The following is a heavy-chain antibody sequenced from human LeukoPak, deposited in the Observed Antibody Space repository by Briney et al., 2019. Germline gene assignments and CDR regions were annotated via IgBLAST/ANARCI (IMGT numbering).Heavy chain of an antibody. Sequence: GGSLRLSCTASGFTFSTYVMSWVRQAPGKGLEWVSGISGSGDNTYYADSVKGRFTISRDNSKNTLYLQMNSLRAEDTAVYYCAKGSGYDTDFDYWGQGTLVTVSS. D-gene: IGHD3-9*01. V-gene: IGHV3-23*01. CDR2: ISGSGDNT. CDR1: GFTFSTYV. J-gene: IGHJ4*02. CDR3: AKGSGYDTDFDY.